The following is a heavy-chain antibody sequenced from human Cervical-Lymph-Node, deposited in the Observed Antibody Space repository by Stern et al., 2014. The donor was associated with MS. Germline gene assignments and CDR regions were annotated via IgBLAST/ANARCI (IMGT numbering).Heavy chain of an antibody. CDR1: GFTFSDSY. CDR3: ASVGRGGRNYFVP. D-gene: IGHD1-26*01. V-gene: IGHV3-11*01. J-gene: IGHJ5*02. Sequence: VQLVQSGGGLVKPGGSLRLSCAASGFTFSDSYVHWIRQAPGKGLEWVSLISSRGATTYYAASAKGRFTISRDNAKNSVYLEMNSLRTEDTAVYYCASVGRGGRNYFVPWGQGTLVTVSS. CDR2: ISSRGATT.